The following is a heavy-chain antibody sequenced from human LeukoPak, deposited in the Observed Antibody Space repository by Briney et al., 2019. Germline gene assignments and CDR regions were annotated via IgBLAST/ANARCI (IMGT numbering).Heavy chain of an antibody. CDR3: ARVRNVLLWFGEPSYGMDV. V-gene: IGHV4-39*07. Sequence: PSETLSLTCTVSGGSISSSSYYWGWIRQPPGKGLEWIGSIYYSGSTYYNPSLKSRVTISVDTSKNQFSLKLSSVTAADTAVYYCARVRNVLLWFGEPSYGMDVWGQGTTVTVSS. D-gene: IGHD3-10*01. J-gene: IGHJ6*02. CDR1: GGSISSSSYY. CDR2: IYYSGST.